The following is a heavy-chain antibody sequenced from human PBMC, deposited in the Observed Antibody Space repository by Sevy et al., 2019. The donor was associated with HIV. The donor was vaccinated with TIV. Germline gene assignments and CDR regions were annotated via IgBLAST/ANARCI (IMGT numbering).Heavy chain of an antibody. Sequence: WGSLRLSCAASGFTFSSYAMHWVRQAPGKGLEWVAVISYDGSNEYYADSVKGRFTISRDNSKNTLYLQMNSLRAEDTAVYYCARVRYYYDSSGSDAFDIWGQGTMVTVSS. CDR2: ISYDGSNE. D-gene: IGHD3-22*01. CDR1: GFTFSSYA. CDR3: ARVRYYYDSSGSDAFDI. V-gene: IGHV3-30-3*01. J-gene: IGHJ3*02.